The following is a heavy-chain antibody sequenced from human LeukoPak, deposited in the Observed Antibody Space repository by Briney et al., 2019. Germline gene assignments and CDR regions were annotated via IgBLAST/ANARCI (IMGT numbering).Heavy chain of an antibody. CDR2: ISYDGSNK. Sequence: GGSLRLSCAASGFTFSSYGMHWVRQAPGKGLEWVAVISYDGSNKYYADSVKGRFTISRDNSKNTLYLQMNSLRAEDTAVYYCARGYCSSTSCYYNAFDIWGQGTMVTVSS. J-gene: IGHJ3*02. D-gene: IGHD2-2*01. CDR1: GFTFSSYG. V-gene: IGHV3-30*03. CDR3: ARGYCSSTSCYYNAFDI.